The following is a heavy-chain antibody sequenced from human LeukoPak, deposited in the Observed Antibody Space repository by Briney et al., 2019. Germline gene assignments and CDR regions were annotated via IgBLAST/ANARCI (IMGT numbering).Heavy chain of an antibody. D-gene: IGHD3-22*01. V-gene: IGHV4-30-4*08. J-gene: IGHJ4*02. CDR3: ARAGYYDRLDY. Sequence: TLSLTCTVSGGSISSGDYYWSWIRQPPGKGLEWIGYIYYSGSTHYNPSLKSRVTISVDTSKNQFSLKLSSVTAADTAVYYCARAGYYDRLDYWGQGTLVTVSS. CDR1: GGSISSGDYY. CDR2: IYYSGST.